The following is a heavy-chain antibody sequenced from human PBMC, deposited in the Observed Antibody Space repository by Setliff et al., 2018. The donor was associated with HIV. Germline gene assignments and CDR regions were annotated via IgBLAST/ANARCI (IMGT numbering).Heavy chain of an antibody. Sequence: PSETLSLTCSVSGGSIRSGSYYWDWIRQPPGKGLEWIGSIDYSGNTHYNPSLKSRVTISVDTSKNQFSQKQSSVTAADTAVYYCARQTGLRGYYGSNSLYYFDYWGKGMLVTVSS. D-gene: IGHD3-10*01. CDR2: IDYSGNT. J-gene: IGHJ4*02. CDR3: ARQTGLRGYYGSNSLYYFDY. V-gene: IGHV4-39*01. CDR1: GGSIRSGSYY.